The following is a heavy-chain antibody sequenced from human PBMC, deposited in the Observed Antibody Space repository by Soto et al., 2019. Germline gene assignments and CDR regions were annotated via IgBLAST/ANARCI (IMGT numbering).Heavy chain of an antibody. CDR3: ARRVETATRDGRWYFDL. CDR2: IYYSGST. V-gene: IGHV4-39*01. J-gene: IGHJ2*01. D-gene: IGHD6-25*01. Sequence: QLQLQESGPGLVKPSETLSLTCTVSGGSISSSSYYWGWIRQPPGKGLEWIGSIYYSGSTYYNPSLKSRVTISVDTSKNQFSLKLSSVTAADTAVYYCARRVETATRDGRWYFDLWGRGTLVTVSS. CDR1: GGSISSSSYY.